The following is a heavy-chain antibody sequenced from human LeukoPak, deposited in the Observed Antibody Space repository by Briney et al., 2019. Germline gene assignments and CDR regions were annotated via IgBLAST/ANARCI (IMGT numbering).Heavy chain of an antibody. CDR2: IKQDGSEK. CDR3: GRNRGTSD. CDR1: GFTLSSPW. J-gene: IGHJ4*02. D-gene: IGHD7-27*01. V-gene: IGHV3-7*01. Sequence: GGSLRLSCAASGFTLSSPWMTWVRQAPGKGLEWVANIKQDGSEKNYMDSVKGRFTISRDNAKNSLYLQMNSLRAEDTAVYYCGRNRGTSDWGQGTLVTVSS.